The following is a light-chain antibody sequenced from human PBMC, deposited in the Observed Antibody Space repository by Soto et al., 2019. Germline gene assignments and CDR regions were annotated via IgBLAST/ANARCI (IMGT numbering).Light chain of an antibody. CDR2: DAS. CDR1: QSVINN. CDR3: QQYNNWPGT. V-gene: IGKV3D-15*01. Sequence: EIELTQSPCTLSVSLGERATLSCRASQSVINNYLAWYQQKPGQAPRLLIYDASNRATGIPARFSGSGSGTDFTLTISSLEPEDFAVYYCQQYNNWPGTFGQGTKVDIK. J-gene: IGKJ1*01.